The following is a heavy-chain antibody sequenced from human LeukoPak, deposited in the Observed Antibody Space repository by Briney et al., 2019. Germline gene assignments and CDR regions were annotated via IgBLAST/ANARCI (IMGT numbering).Heavy chain of an antibody. CDR3: ARGSPIVTTNGYFNY. D-gene: IGHD5-12*01. CDR1: GGSFSGYY. V-gene: IGHV4-34*01. CDR2: IIHSGIT. J-gene: IGHJ4*02. Sequence: PSETLSLTCAVYGGSFSGYYWSWIRQPPGKGLEWIGEIIHSGITNYNPSLTSRVTISVDTSKSQFSLKLSSVTAADTAVYYCARGSPIVTTNGYFNYWGQGTLVTVSP.